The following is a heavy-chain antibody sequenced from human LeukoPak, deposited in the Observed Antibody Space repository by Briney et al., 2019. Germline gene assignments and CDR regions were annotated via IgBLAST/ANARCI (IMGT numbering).Heavy chain of an antibody. CDR3: AVSGNGTFDY. D-gene: IGHD4-23*01. Sequence: ASVKVSCKASGYTFTGYYIHWVRQAPGQGLEWMGWMNPDSGGTNYAQRFQGRVTMTRETSISTAYMELSRLRSDDTAVYYCAVSGNGTFDYWGQGPLVTVSS. J-gene: IGHJ4*02. V-gene: IGHV1-2*02. CDR2: MNPDSGGT. CDR1: GYTFTGYY.